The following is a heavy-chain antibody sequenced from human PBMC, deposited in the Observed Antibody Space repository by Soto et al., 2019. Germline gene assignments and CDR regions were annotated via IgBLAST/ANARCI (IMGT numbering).Heavy chain of an antibody. Sequence: SCVASGFTFSSYAMSWVRQAPGKGLEWVSSIVGSGGRTYYADSVQGRFTISRDNSKNTLYLQMNSLGAEDTAIFYCAKAPVPDYTAYGSCVFELWGRGTLVTVSS. CDR3: AKAPVPDYTAYGSCVFEL. D-gene: IGHD4-4*01. V-gene: IGHV3-23*01. J-gene: IGHJ1*01. CDR1: GFTFSSYA. CDR2: IVGSGGRT.